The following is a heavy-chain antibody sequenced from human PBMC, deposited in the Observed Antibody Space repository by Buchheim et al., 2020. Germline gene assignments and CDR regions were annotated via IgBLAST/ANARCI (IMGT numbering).Heavy chain of an antibody. CDR2: IWYDGSNK. J-gene: IGHJ6*02. V-gene: IGHV3-33*01. CDR3: ARDPVIVVVPAAIPRYYYYGMDV. Sequence: QVQLVESGGGVVQPGRSLRLSCAASGFTFSSYGMHWVRQAPGKGLEWVAVIWYDGSNKYYADSVKGRFTISRDNSKNTLYLQMNSLRAEDTAVYYCARDPVIVVVPAAIPRYYYYGMDVWGQGTT. CDR1: GFTFSSYG. D-gene: IGHD2-2*02.